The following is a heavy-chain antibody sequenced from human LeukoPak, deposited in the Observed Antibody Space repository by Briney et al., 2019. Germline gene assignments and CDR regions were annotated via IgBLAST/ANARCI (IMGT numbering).Heavy chain of an antibody. CDR3: ARVNPLMAPGAFDI. D-gene: IGHD2-8*01. V-gene: IGHV3-7*01. CDR1: GFTFSSYW. J-gene: IGHJ3*02. CDR2: IRQDGSAK. Sequence: GGSLRLSCAASGFTFSSYWMTWVRQAPGKGLAWVANIRQDGSAKYYMDSVKGRFTISRDNAKNSLYLQMNSLGAEDTAVYYCARVNPLMAPGAFDIWGQGTMVAVSS.